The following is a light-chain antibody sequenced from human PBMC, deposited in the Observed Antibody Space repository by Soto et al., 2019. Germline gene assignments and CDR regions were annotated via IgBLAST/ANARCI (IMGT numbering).Light chain of an antibody. J-gene: IGKJ4*01. CDR1: QSISSY. Sequence: DIQMTQSPSSLSASVGDRVTITCRASQSISSYLNWYQQKPGKARKLLIYAASSLQSGVPSRFSGSGSGTEFTLTISSLQPEDFATYYCQQSYSTLALTCGGGTKVEIK. V-gene: IGKV1-39*01. CDR2: AAS. CDR3: QQSYSTLALT.